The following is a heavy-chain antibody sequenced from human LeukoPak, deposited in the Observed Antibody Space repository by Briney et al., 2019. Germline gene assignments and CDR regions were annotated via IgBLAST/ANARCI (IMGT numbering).Heavy chain of an antibody. D-gene: IGHD6-19*01. CDR1: GGSFSGYY. V-gene: IGHV4-34*01. CDR3: ARGRRRYGKYSSGWYHNDAFDI. CDR2: INHSGST. Sequence: PSETLSLTCAVCGGSFSGYYWSWIRQPPGKGLEWIGEINHSGSTNYNPSLKSRVTISVDTSKNQFSLKLSSVTAADTAVYYCARGRRRYGKYSSGWYHNDAFDIWGQGTMVTVSS. J-gene: IGHJ3*02.